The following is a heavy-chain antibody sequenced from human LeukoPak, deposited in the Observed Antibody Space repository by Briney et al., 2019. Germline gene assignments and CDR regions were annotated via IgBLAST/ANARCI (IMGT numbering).Heavy chain of an antibody. D-gene: IGHD1-26*01. CDR3: ARHNTGRSDF. V-gene: IGHV3-33*01. Sequence: PGRSLRLSCAASGFTFRNYGMHWVRQAPGKGLEWVAVIWYDGSKTYYVDSVKGRFTISRDNSKDTVYLQMSSLRPDDTAMYYCARHNTGRSDFWGQGTLVTVSS. CDR2: IWYDGSKT. CDR1: GFTFRNYG. J-gene: IGHJ4*01.